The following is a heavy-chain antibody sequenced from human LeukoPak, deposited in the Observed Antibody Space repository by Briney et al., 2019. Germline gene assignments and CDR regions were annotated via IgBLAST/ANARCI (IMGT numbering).Heavy chain of an antibody. CDR1: GFTFSNSA. Sequence: AGGSLRLSCAASGFTFSNSAMSWVRQAPGKGLEWVSTLSGSGITTYYADSVKGRFTISRDNSKNTLYLQMNSLRAEDTAVYYCARDPSGYVWYFDLWGRGTLVTVSS. D-gene: IGHD5-12*01. CDR3: ARDPSGYVWYFDL. J-gene: IGHJ2*01. V-gene: IGHV3-23*01. CDR2: LSGSGITT.